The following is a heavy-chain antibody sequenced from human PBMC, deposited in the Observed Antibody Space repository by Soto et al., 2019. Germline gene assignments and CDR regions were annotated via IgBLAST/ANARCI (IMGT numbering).Heavy chain of an antibody. CDR3: ARDLVYCSSTSCYPGDYYYYGMDV. J-gene: IGHJ6*02. V-gene: IGHV1-3*01. CDR2: INAGNGNT. Sequence: ASVKVSCKASGYTFTSYAMHWVRQAPGQRLEWMGWINAGNGNTKYSQKFQGRVTITRDTSASTAYMELSSLRSEDTAVYYCARDLVYCSSTSCYPGDYYYYGMDVWGQGTTVTVS. D-gene: IGHD2-2*01. CDR1: GYTFTSYA.